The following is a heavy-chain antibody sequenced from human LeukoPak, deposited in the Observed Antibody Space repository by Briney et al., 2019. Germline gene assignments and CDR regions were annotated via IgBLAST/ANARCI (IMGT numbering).Heavy chain of an antibody. J-gene: IGHJ4*02. CDR3: ASWVAATYFDY. V-gene: IGHV1-69*13. D-gene: IGHD2-15*01. Sequence: AASVKVSCKASGGTFSSYAISWVRQAPGQGLEWMGWISPIFGTTNYAQKFQGRVTITADESTSTAYMELSSLRSEDTAVYYCASWVAATYFDYWGQGTLVTVSS. CDR2: ISPIFGTT. CDR1: GGTFSSYA.